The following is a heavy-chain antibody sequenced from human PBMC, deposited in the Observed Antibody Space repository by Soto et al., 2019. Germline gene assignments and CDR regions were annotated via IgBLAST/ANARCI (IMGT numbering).Heavy chain of an antibody. D-gene: IGHD3-3*01. CDR2: IYYSGST. CDR1: GGSISSSSYY. V-gene: IGHV4-39*01. CDR3: ARGTIFGAAHEHNYYGMDV. Sequence: SETLSLTCTVSGGSISSSSYYWGWIRQPPGKGLEWIGSIYYSGSTYYNPSLKSRVTISVDTSKNQFSLKLSSVTAADTAVYYCARGTIFGAAHEHNYYGMDVWGQGTTVTVSS. J-gene: IGHJ6*02.